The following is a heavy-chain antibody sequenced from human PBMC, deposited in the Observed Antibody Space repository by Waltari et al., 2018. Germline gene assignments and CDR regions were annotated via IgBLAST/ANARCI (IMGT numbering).Heavy chain of an antibody. V-gene: IGHV3-23*01. J-gene: IGHJ4*02. D-gene: IGHD6-19*01. Sequence: DVQLSESGGGLAQPGGSLRLSCVASEFTLSNSAMSWVRQAPGKGLEWVSGSGRSGGTHYIDSVKGRFTISRDNAKNTVYLQMNSLRAEDTAVYYCAKCEMYDSGWCAFFRYWGRGTLVTVSS. CDR1: EFTLSNSA. CDR2: SGRSGGT. CDR3: AKCEMYDSGWCAFFRY.